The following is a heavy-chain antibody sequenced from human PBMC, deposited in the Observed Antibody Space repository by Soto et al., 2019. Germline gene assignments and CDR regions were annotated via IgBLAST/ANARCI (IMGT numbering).Heavy chain of an antibody. CDR2: ISDDGDKR. V-gene: IGHV3-30*18. CDR1: GFTFSNYG. Sequence: GGSLRLSCVGSGFTFSNYGMHWVRQPPGKGLEWVALISDDGDKRYYADSVRGRLIISRDNSKDTLYLQMNSLGPDDTAVYFCAKARVRIVGANSFDYWGQGTPVTVSS. D-gene: IGHD1-26*01. CDR3: AKARVRIVGANSFDY. J-gene: IGHJ4*02.